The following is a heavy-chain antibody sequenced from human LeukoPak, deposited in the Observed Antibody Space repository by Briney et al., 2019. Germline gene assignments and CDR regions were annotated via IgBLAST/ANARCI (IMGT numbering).Heavy chain of an antibody. Sequence: RTSETLSLTCTVSGGSISSGGYYWSWIRQHPGKGLEWIGYIYYSGSTYYNPSLKSRVTISVDTSKNQFSLKLNSVTAADAAVYYCARMHRRYFDLWGRGILVTVSS. V-gene: IGHV4-31*03. CDR2: IYYSGST. CDR3: ARMHRRYFDL. J-gene: IGHJ2*01. CDR1: GGSISSGGYY.